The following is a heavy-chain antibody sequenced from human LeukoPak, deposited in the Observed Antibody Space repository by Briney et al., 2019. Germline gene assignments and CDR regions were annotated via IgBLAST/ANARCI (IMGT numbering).Heavy chain of an antibody. V-gene: IGHV1-69*05. Sequence: ASVKVSCKAPGGTFSSYAISWVRQAPGQGLEWMGGIIPIFGTANYAQKFQGRVTITTDESTSTAYMELSSLRSEDTAVYYCARDHGLAYSSHYFDYWGQGTLVTVSS. CDR2: IIPIFGTA. J-gene: IGHJ4*02. CDR3: ARDHGLAYSSHYFDY. CDR1: GGTFSSYA. D-gene: IGHD6-13*01.